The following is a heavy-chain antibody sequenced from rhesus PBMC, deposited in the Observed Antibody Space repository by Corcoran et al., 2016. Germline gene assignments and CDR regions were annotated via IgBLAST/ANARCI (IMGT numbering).Heavy chain of an antibody. CDR1: GGAISSNY. CDR3: ASRLDYIRAAAEPFDY. Sequence: QVQLQESGPGLVKPLATLSLTCAVSGGAISSNYWSWIRQPPGKGLGWIGDIYGSGSSTNYNPSLKSRVTLSVDTSKNQFSLKLSSVTAADTAVYYCASRLDYIRAAAEPFDYWGQGVLVTVSS. D-gene: IGHD6-25*01. V-gene: IGHV4S11*01. CDR2: IYGSGSST. J-gene: IGHJ4*01.